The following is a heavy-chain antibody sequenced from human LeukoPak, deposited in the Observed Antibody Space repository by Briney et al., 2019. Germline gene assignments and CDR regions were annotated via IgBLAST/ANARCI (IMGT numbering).Heavy chain of an antibody. CDR3: ARALAAAGRGNDY. Sequence: GSLRLSCAASGFTFSSYAMHWVRQAPGKGLEYVSAISSNGGSTYYANSVKGRFTISRDSSKNTLYLQMGSLRVEDMAVYYCARALAAAGRGNDYWGQGTLVTVSS. CDR2: ISSNGGST. J-gene: IGHJ4*02. V-gene: IGHV3-64*01. D-gene: IGHD6-13*01. CDR1: GFTFSSYA.